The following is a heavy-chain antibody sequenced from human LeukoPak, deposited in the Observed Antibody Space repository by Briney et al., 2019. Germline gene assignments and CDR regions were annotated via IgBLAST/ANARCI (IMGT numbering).Heavy chain of an antibody. J-gene: IGHJ6*03. CDR2: ISSSTTTI. CDR1: GFTFSTYS. CDR3: ARDPLLWFGASFYYMDV. V-gene: IGHV3-48*01. Sequence: GGSLRLSCAASGFTFSTYSMNWVRQAPGKGLEWVSYISSSTTTIYYADSVKGRFTISRDNAKNSLYLQMNSLRAEDTAAYYCARDPLLWFGASFYYMDVWGKGTTVTVSS. D-gene: IGHD3-10*01.